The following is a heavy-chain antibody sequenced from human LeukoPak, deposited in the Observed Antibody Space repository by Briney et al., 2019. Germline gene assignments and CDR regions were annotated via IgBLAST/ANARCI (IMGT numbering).Heavy chain of an antibody. J-gene: IGHJ4*02. CDR2: INHSGST. Sequence: SETLSLTCAVYGGSFSGYYWSWIRQPPGKGLEWIGEINHSGSTNYNPSLKSRVTISVDTSKNQFSLKLSSVTAADTAVYYCARTPSGYSYGRKFDYWGQGTLVTDSS. CDR1: GGSFSGYY. D-gene: IGHD5-18*01. CDR3: ARTPSGYSYGRKFDY. V-gene: IGHV4-34*01.